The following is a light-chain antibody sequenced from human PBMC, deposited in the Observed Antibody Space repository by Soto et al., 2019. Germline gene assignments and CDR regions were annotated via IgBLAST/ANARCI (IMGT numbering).Light chain of an antibody. Sequence: DIQMTQSPPTLSASVGDRVTITCRASQSISSWVAWYQQKPGKAPKLLIYKASTLKSGVPSRFSGSGSGTEFTLTISSLQPDDFATYYCQHYNSYSEAFGQGTKV. V-gene: IGKV1-5*03. CDR1: QSISSW. CDR2: KAS. CDR3: QHYNSYSEA. J-gene: IGKJ1*01.